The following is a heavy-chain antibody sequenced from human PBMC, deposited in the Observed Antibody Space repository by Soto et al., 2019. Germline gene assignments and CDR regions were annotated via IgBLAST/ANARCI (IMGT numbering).Heavy chain of an antibody. CDR1: GGSISSGDYY. Sequence: KPSETLSLTCTVSGGSISSGDYYWSWIRQPPGKGLEWIGYIYYSGSTYYNPSLKSRVTISVDTSKNQFSLKLSSVTAADTAVYYCARGVGCSSTSCYFNYYYYGMDVWGQGXTVTVSS. CDR3: ARGVGCSSTSCYFNYYYYGMDV. D-gene: IGHD2-2*01. J-gene: IGHJ6*02. V-gene: IGHV4-30-4*01. CDR2: IYYSGST.